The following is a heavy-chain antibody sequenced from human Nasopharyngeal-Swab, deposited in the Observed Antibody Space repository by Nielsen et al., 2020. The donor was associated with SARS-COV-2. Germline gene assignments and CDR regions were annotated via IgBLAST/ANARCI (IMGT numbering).Heavy chain of an antibody. CDR1: GGAIGTADYY. Sequence: SETLSLTCTVSGGAIGTADYYWTWVRQQPGKGLEWIGYVSYSGSTYYNPSLKSRLTISRDTSKNQFSLKMTSVTAADTAVYYCARGSTGYYISEWFDPWCQGTLVTVSS. CDR3: ARGSTGYYISEWFDP. D-gene: IGHD3-9*01. CDR2: VSYSGST. V-gene: IGHV4-31*03. J-gene: IGHJ5*02.